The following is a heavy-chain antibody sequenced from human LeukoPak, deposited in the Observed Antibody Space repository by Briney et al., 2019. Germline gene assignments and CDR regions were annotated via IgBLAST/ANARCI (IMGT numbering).Heavy chain of an antibody. CDR1: GFTFSDYY. Sequence: PGGSLRLSCAASGFTFSDYYMSWIRQAPGKGLEWVSYISSSGSTIYYADSAKGRFTISRDNAKNSLYLQMNSLRAEDTAVYYCARDLSGSSSYFDYWGQGTLVTVSS. CDR3: ARDLSGSSSYFDY. CDR2: ISSSGSTI. J-gene: IGHJ4*02. V-gene: IGHV3-11*01. D-gene: IGHD6-6*01.